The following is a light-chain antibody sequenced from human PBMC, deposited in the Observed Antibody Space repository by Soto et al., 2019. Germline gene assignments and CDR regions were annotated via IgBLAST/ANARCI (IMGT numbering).Light chain of an antibody. CDR2: AAS. V-gene: IGKV1-39*01. Sequence: IQMTRSPSSLSASVGDRVTISCRASHNINNYLNWYQQKPGTAPKPLIYAASSLQPGVPSRFNGSRSATDFTLTISSLQPEDSATYYCQQSYYIPRSFGQGTKLQI. CDR3: QQSYYIPRS. J-gene: IGKJ2*03. CDR1: HNINNY.